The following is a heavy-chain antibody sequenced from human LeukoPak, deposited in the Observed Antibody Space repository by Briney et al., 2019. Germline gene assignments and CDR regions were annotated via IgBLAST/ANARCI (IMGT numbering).Heavy chain of an antibody. V-gene: IGHV1-24*01. CDR3: ATIWGDGSYYHFDY. Sequence: ASVKVSCKVSGYTLTELSMHWVRQAPGKGLEWMGGFDPEDGETIYAQKFQGRVTMTEDTSTDTAYMELSSLRSEDTAVYYCATIWGDGSYYHFDYWGQGTLVTVSS. J-gene: IGHJ4*02. CDR1: GYTLTELS. D-gene: IGHD1-26*01. CDR2: FDPEDGET.